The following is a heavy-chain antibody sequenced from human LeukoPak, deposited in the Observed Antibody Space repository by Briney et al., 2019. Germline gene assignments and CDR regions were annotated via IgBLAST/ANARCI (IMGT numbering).Heavy chain of an antibody. J-gene: IGHJ5*02. CDR3: AREEGETNWFDP. V-gene: IGHV1-46*01. CDR1: GYTFTSYG. Sequence: GASVKVSCKPSGYTFTSYGISWVRQAPGQGLEWMGIINPSGGSTSYAQKFRGRVTMTRDTSTSTVYMELSSLRSEDTAVYYCAREEGETNWFDPWGQGTLVTVSS. CDR2: INPSGGST.